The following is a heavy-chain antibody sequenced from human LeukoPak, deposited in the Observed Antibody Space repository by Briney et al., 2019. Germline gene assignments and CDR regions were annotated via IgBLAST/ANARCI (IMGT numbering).Heavy chain of an antibody. D-gene: IGHD3-10*01. CDR3: ARDSGMVRGYYMDV. CDR1: GYSISSGSY. CDR2: IYHSGIT. V-gene: IGHV4-38-2*02. J-gene: IGHJ6*03. Sequence: SETLSLTCTVSGYSISSGSYWGWIRQPPGKGLEWIGTIYHSGITNYNPSLKSRVTISVDTSKNQLSLKLSSVTAADTAVYYCARDSGMVRGYYMDVWGKGTTVTISS.